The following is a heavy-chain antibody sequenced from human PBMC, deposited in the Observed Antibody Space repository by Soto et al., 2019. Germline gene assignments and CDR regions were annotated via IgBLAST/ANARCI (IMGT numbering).Heavy chain of an antibody. CDR1: GGSISSGDYY. Sequence: PSETLSLTCTVSGGSISSGDYYWSWIRQPPGKGLEWIGYIYYSGSTYYNPSLKSRVTISVDTSKNQFSLKLSSVTAADTAVYYCARDNPNYYDSSSNWFDPWGQGTLVTVSS. J-gene: IGHJ5*02. CDR3: ARDNPNYYDSSSNWFDP. V-gene: IGHV4-30-4*02. D-gene: IGHD3-22*01. CDR2: IYYSGST.